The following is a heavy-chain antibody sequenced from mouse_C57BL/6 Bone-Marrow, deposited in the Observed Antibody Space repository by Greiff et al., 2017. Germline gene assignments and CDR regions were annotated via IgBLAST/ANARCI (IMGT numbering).Heavy chain of an antibody. CDR3: VRDPDYYGSYYYAMDY. D-gene: IGHD1-1*01. Sequence: EVMLVESGGGLVQPKGSLKLSCAASGFTFNTYAMHWVRQAPGKGLEWVARIRSKSSNYATYYADSVKDRFTISSDDSQSMLYLQMNNLKTEDTAMYYCVRDPDYYGSYYYAMDYWGQGTSVTVAS. CDR1: GFTFNTYA. J-gene: IGHJ4*01. V-gene: IGHV10-3*01. CDR2: IRSKSSNYAT.